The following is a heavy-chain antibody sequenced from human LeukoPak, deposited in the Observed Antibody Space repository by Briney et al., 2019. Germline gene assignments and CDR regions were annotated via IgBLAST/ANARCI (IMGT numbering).Heavy chain of an antibody. V-gene: IGHV3-30-3*01. CDR2: ISYDGSNK. Sequence: GGSLRLSCAASGFTFSSYAMHWVRQAPGKGLEWVAVISYDGSNKYYADSVKGRFTISRDNSKNTLYLQMNSLRAEDTAVYYCASLVLPGWGQGTLVTVSS. CDR3: ASLVLPG. CDR1: GFTFSSYA. J-gene: IGHJ4*02. D-gene: IGHD1-14*01.